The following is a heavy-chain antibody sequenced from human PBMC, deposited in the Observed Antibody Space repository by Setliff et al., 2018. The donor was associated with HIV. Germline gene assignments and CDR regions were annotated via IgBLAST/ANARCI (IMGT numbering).Heavy chain of an antibody. V-gene: IGHV3-30*01. D-gene: IGHD2-2*01. CDR1: GFTFRTFA. J-gene: IGHJ3*02. Sequence: PGGSLRLSCVASGFTFRTFAMHWVRQAPGKGLEWVSVISYGGSRISYADSVKGRFTISRDNAKNSVYLQMNSLRAEDTALYYCAKNPARYQLLLGGFDIWGQGTMVTVSS. CDR3: AKNPARYQLLLGGFDI. CDR2: ISYGGSRI.